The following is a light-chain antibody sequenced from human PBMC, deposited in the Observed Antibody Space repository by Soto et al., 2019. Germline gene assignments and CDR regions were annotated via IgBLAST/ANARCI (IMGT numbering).Light chain of an antibody. Sequence: QSVLTPPPSVFAAPGQKVTLSCSGSSSNIGNNFVSWYQQLPGAAPKFVIYDNNKRPSGIPDRFSGSKSGASATLGITGLQTGDEADYYCGTWDSSLTAVVFGGGTKLTVL. CDR1: SSNIGNNF. CDR3: GTWDSSLTAVV. J-gene: IGLJ2*01. V-gene: IGLV1-51*01. CDR2: DNN.